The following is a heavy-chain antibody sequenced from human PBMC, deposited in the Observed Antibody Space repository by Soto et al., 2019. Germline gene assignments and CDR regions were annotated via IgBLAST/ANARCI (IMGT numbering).Heavy chain of an antibody. CDR3: ARDECSDTSCYSTRFDS. Sequence: EVHLVESGGGLVKPGGSLRLSCTASGFPFSDYIMNWVRQAPGKGLEWVSSITGSSDFIHYADSVKGRFTISRDNANNSMYLQMNSLRAEDTAMYYCARDECSDTSCYSTRFDSWGQGILVTVSS. CDR2: ITGSSDFI. V-gene: IGHV3-21*04. D-gene: IGHD2-2*01. CDR1: GFPFSDYI. J-gene: IGHJ4*02.